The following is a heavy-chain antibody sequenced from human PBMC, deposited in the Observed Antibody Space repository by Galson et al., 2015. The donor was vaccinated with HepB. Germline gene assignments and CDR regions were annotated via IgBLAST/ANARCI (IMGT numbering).Heavy chain of an antibody. CDR1: GYTFSNYG. Sequence: SVKVSCKASGYTFSNYGITWVRQAPGQGLEWMGWVSAYNGSTNYAQEFQGRVSMTTDTSTSTAYMELRSLKSDDTALYYCARDKYGISFRNYYYFGMDVWGQGTTVTVSS. V-gene: IGHV1-18*04. CDR3: ARDKYGISFRNYYYFGMDV. CDR2: VSAYNGST. D-gene: IGHD1-1*01. J-gene: IGHJ6*02.